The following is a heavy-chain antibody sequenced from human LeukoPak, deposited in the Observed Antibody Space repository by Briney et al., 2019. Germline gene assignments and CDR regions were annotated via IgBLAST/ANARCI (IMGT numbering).Heavy chain of an antibody. CDR3: AKDLGGKPYYYYGMDV. Sequence: PGGSLRLSCAASGFTFSSYAMSWVRQAPGKGLEWVSAISGGGGGTFYADSGKGRFTISRDNSKNTLYLQMNSLRAEDTAVYYCAKDLGGKPYYYYGMDVWGQGTTVTVSS. J-gene: IGHJ6*02. V-gene: IGHV3-23*01. CDR1: GFTFSSYA. CDR2: ISGGGGGT.